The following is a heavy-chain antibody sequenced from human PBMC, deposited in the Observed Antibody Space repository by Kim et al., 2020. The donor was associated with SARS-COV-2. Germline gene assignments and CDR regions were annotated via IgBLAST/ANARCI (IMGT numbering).Heavy chain of an antibody. V-gene: IGHV1-46*01. J-gene: IGHJ6*02. CDR3: ARGSGSYYPAYYGMDV. D-gene: IGHD3-10*01. Sequence: KFQGRVTMTRDTSTSTVYMELSSLRSEDTAVYYCARGSGSYYPAYYGMDVWGQGTTVTVSS.